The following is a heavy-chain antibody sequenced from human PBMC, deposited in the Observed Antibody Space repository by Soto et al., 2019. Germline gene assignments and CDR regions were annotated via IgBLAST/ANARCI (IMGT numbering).Heavy chain of an antibody. CDR3: ARQGSNGAYVYFPMDV. Sequence: PGESLKISCKGSGYRFNNYWIGWVRRVPGKGLDWIGMIYPGDSDTTYSPSFQGQVTMSADKSTSTAYLEWSSLKASDTATYYCARQGSNGAYVYFPMDVWGQGTTVTVSS. D-gene: IGHD3-16*01. J-gene: IGHJ6*02. CDR1: GYRFNNYW. V-gene: IGHV5-51*01. CDR2: IYPGDSDT.